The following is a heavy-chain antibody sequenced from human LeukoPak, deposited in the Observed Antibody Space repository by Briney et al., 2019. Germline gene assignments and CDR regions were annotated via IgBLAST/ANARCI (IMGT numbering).Heavy chain of an antibody. J-gene: IGHJ3*02. CDR3: ARVVGYSYGLRAFDI. Sequence: SDTLSLTCAVSGYSISSSNWWGWIRQPPGKGLEWIGYIYYSGSTNYNPSLKSRVTISVDTSKNQFSLKLSSVTAADTAVYYCARVVGYSYGLRAFDIWGQGTMVTVSS. D-gene: IGHD5-18*01. CDR2: IYYSGST. V-gene: IGHV4-28*03. CDR1: GYSISSSNW.